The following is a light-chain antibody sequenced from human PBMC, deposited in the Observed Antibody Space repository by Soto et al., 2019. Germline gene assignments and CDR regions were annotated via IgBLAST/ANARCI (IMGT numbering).Light chain of an antibody. Sequence: EIVLTQSPGTLSLSPGERATLSCRASQSVSSSYLAWYQQKPGQAPRLLIYGASSRASGIQDRFSGSGSGTDFTLTISRLEPGDFAVYYCQQYGISPRTFGQGTKVEIK. CDR3: QQYGISPRT. CDR2: GAS. J-gene: IGKJ1*01. V-gene: IGKV3-20*01. CDR1: QSVSSSY.